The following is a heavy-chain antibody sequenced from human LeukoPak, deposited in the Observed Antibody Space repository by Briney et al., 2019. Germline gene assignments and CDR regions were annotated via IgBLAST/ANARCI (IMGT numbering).Heavy chain of an antibody. CDR3: ARGSHSNYPDYYYYYMDV. CDR2: IIPIFGTA. CDR1: GYTFISYG. V-gene: IGHV1-69*05. J-gene: IGHJ6*03. Sequence: ASVKVSCKASGYTFISYGISWVRQAPGQGLEWMGGIIPIFGTANYAQKFQGRVTITTDESTSTAYMELCSLRSEDTAVYYCARGSHSNYPDYYYYYMDVWGKGTTVTVSS. D-gene: IGHD4-11*01.